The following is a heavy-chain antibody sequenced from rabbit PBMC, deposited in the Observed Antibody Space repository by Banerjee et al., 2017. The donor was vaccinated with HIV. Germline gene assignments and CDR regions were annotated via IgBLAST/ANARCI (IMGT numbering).Heavy chain of an antibody. V-gene: IGHV1S40*01. D-gene: IGHD2-1*01. Sequence: QSLEESGGGLVQPEGSLALTCKASGFTISSSYYMCWVRQAPGKGLEWIACIYGDSSGSTYYASWAKGRFTISKTSSTTVTLQMTSLTAADTATYFCARSDGDYVRFYGMDLWGPGTLVTVS. CDR2: IYGDSSGST. CDR3: ARSDGDYVRFYGMDL. CDR1: GFTISSSYY. J-gene: IGHJ6*01.